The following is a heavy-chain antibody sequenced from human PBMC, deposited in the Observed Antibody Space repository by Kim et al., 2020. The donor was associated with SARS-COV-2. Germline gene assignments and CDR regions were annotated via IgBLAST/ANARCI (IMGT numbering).Heavy chain of an antibody. CDR2: IHPSGST. J-gene: IGHJ4*02. D-gene: IGHD5-18*01. Sequence: SETLSLTCAVYGGSFNDYYWSWIRQPPGKGLEWIGEIHPSGSTNYNPSLSSRVTISADTSKNQFSLRLTSVTAADTALYYCARGVDRAKTGVDWGQGSLVTVAS. V-gene: IGHV4-34*01. CDR3: ARGVDRAKTGVD. CDR1: GGSFNDYY.